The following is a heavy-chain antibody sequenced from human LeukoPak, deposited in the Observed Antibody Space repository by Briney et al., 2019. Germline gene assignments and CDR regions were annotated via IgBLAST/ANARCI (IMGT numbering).Heavy chain of an antibody. CDR3: ARDFNGSGSYPFDY. Sequence: ASVKVSCKASGYTFTSYAMNWVRQAPGQGLEWMGWISAYNGNTNYAQKLQGRVTMTTDTSTSTAYMELRSLRSDDTAVYYCARDFNGSGSYPFDYWGQGTLVTVSS. V-gene: IGHV1-18*01. CDR1: GYTFTSYA. J-gene: IGHJ4*02. D-gene: IGHD3-10*01. CDR2: ISAYNGNT.